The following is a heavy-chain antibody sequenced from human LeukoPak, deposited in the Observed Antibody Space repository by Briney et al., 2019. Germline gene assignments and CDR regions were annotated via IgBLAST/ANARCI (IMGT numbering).Heavy chain of an antibody. CDR1: GYTFTSYY. CDR3: AREGDVDTATWHWFDP. D-gene: IGHD5-18*01. J-gene: IGHJ5*02. Sequence: GSVKVSCKASGYTFTSYYMHWVRQAPGQGLEWMGIINPSGGSTSYAQKFQGRVTMTRDTSTSTVYMELSSLRSEDTAVYYCAREGDVDTATWHWFDPWGQGTLVTVSS. CDR2: INPSGGST. V-gene: IGHV1-46*01.